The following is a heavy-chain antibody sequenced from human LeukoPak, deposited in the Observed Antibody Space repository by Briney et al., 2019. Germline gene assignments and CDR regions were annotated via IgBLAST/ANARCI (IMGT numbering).Heavy chain of an antibody. Sequence: GGSLRLSCAASGFTFSSYGMHWVRQAPGKGLEWVAVISYDGSNKYYADSVMGRFTISRDNSKNTLYLQMNSLRAEDTAVYYCAKDYGVGATRFYFDYWGQGTLVTVSS. V-gene: IGHV3-30*18. CDR2: ISYDGSNK. D-gene: IGHD1-26*01. CDR1: GFTFSSYG. J-gene: IGHJ4*02. CDR3: AKDYGVGATRFYFDY.